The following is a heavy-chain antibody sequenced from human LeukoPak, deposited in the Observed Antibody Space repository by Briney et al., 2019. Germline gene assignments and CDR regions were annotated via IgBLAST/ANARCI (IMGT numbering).Heavy chain of an antibody. Sequence: GGSLRLSCAASGLTFSAYGVTWVRQAPGKGLEWVSSISGAGPYYADSVKGRFTISRDNSESTLFLHMNSLRADDTAEYYCAKRGGTESFYYFYYMDVWGKGTTVTVSS. J-gene: IGHJ6*03. D-gene: IGHD2-15*01. V-gene: IGHV3-23*01. CDR2: ISGAGP. CDR1: GLTFSAYG. CDR3: AKRGGTESFYYFYYMDV.